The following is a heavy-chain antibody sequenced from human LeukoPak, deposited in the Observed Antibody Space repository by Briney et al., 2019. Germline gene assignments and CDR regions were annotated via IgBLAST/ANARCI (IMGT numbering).Heavy chain of an antibody. Sequence: GASVKVSCKASGGTFSSYAISWVRQAPGQGLEWMGGIIPIFGTANYAQKFQGRVTITADKSTSTAYMELSRLRSDDTAVYYCARSSRITMIVAKPFDASDIWGQGTMVTVSS. D-gene: IGHD3-22*01. CDR1: GGTFSSYA. CDR2: IIPIFGTA. V-gene: IGHV1-69*06. J-gene: IGHJ3*02. CDR3: ARSSRITMIVAKPFDASDI.